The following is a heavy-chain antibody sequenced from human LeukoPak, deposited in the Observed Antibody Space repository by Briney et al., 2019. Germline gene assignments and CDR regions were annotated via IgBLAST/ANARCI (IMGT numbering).Heavy chain of an antibody. J-gene: IGHJ4*02. Sequence: GGSLRLSCAASGFTFSNAWMSWVRQAPGKGLEWVVRIKSKTDGGTTDYAAPVKGRFTISRDDSKNTLYLQMNSLKTEDTAVYYCTTDPSMIVVVTPFDYWGQGTLVTVSS. D-gene: IGHD3-22*01. CDR2: IKSKTDGGTT. CDR3: TTDPSMIVVVTPFDY. V-gene: IGHV3-15*01. CDR1: GFTFSNAW.